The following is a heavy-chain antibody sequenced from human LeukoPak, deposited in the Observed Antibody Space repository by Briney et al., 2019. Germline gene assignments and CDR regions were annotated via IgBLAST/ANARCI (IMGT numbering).Heavy chain of an antibody. D-gene: IGHD2-2*01. CDR1: GGSFSAYA. CDR3: AAAGYCASTQCYGRDFEY. Sequence: SVKVSCKPSGGSFSAYAISWVRQAPGQGLEWMGGIIPIFGTPNHAQKFQGRVTITTDESTRTAYMELSSLRSEDTAVFYCAAAGYCASTQCYGRDFEYWGQGTLVTVSS. CDR2: IIPIFGTP. V-gene: IGHV1-69*05. J-gene: IGHJ4*02.